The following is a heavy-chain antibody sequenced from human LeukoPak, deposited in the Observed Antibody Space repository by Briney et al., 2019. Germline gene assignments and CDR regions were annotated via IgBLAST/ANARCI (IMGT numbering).Heavy chain of an antibody. CDR3: ARDVGCGGDCSRAYYYFYYMDV. D-gene: IGHD2-21*01. V-gene: IGHV4-61*02. CDR2: IYTGGST. J-gene: IGHJ6*03. CDR1: GGSNSSGSYY. Sequence: PSETLSLTCTVSGGSNSSGSYYWSWIRQPAGKGLEWIGRIYTGGSTNYNPSLKSRVTISVDTSKNQFSLKLSSVTAADTAVYYCARDVGCGGDCSRAYYYFYYMDVWGKGTTVTVSS.